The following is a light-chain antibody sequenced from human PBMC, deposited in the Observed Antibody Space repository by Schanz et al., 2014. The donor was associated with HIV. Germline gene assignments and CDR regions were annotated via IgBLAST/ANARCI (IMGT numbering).Light chain of an antibody. V-gene: IGLV2-14*03. J-gene: IGLJ3*02. CDR3: SSYRSGSPLWV. CDR1: SSDVGGYNY. Sequence: QSALTQPASVSGSPGQSITISCTGTSSDVGGYNYVSWYQHHPGKAPKLMIYGVSNRPSGVSNRFSGSKSGNTASLTISGLQAEDEADYYCSSYRSGSPLWVFGGGTKLTVL. CDR2: GVS.